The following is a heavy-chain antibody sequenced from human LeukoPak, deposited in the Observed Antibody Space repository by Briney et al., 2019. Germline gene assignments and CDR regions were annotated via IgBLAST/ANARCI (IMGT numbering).Heavy chain of an antibody. CDR1: GLTFSIYA. CDR2: ISDSGTNT. CDR3: ARDLGGYCSSTSCRDY. J-gene: IGHJ4*02. V-gene: IGHV3-23*01. D-gene: IGHD2-2*01. Sequence: PGGSLRLSCAASGLTFSIYAVSWVRRAPGKGLEWVSGISDSGTNTYYADSVKGRATISRDSSKNTFYLHMSSLRAEDTAVYYCARDLGGYCSSTSCRDYWGQGTLVTVSS.